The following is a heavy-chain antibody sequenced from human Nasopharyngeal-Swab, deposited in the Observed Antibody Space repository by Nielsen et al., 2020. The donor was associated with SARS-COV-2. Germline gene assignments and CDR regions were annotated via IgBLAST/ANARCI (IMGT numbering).Heavy chain of an antibody. V-gene: IGHV4-34*09. CDR3: ARLLIAANGHYMDV. CDR2: INRSGST. D-gene: IGHD2-15*01. J-gene: IGHJ6*03. Sequence: WIRQPPGKGLEWIGEINRSGSTYSNPSLKSRVTISVDTSKNQFPLKLSSVTAADTAVYYCARLLIAANGHYMDVWGKGTTVTVSS.